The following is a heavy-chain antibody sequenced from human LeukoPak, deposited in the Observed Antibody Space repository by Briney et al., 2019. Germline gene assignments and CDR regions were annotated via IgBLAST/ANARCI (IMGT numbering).Heavy chain of an antibody. J-gene: IGHJ4*02. D-gene: IGHD3-22*01. CDR3: ARGDSSPYYYFDY. V-gene: IGHV1-2*02. CDR1: GCSFTGYY. Sequence: GASVNVSCKASGCSFTGYYMHWVRQAPGQGLEWMGWINPNSGGTNYAQKFQGRVTMTRDTSISTAYMELSRLRSDDTAVFYCARGDSSPYYYFDYWGQGTLVTISS. CDR2: INPNSGGT.